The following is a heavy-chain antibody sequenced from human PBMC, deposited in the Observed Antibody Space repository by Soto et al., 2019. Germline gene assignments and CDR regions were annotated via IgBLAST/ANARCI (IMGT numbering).Heavy chain of an antibody. CDR1: GFTFSDYY. CDR2: ISSSGSTI. Sequence: QVQLVESGGGLVKPGGSLRLSCAASGFTFSDYYMSWIRQAPGKGLEWVSYISSSGSTIYYADSVKGRSTISRDNANNSLYLQMNSMRAVDTAVYYCARDGAEVAATTIFDYWGQGTLFTVSS. V-gene: IGHV3-11*01. D-gene: IGHD2-15*01. CDR3: ARDGAEVAATTIFDY. J-gene: IGHJ4*02.